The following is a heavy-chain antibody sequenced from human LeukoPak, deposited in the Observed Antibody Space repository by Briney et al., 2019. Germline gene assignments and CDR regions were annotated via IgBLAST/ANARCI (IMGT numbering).Heavy chain of an antibody. V-gene: IGHV4-34*01. J-gene: IGHJ6*03. CDR2: INHSGST. CDR3: ARGLRITIFGVVTKPYMDV. Sequence: PTETLSLTCAVYGGSSSDYYWSWIRQPPGKGLEWIGEINHSGSTNYNPSLKSRVTISVDTSKNQFSLKLSSVTAADTAVYYCARGLRITIFGVVTKPYMDVWGKGTTVTVSS. CDR1: GGSSSDYY. D-gene: IGHD3-3*01.